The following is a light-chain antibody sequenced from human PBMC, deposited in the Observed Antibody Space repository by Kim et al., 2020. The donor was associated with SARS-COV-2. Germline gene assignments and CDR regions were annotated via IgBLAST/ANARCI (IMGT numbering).Light chain of an antibody. Sequence: QSALTQPASGSGSPGQSITISCTGTSSDVGSYNLVSWYQQHPGKAPKLMIYEVSKRPSGVSNRFSGSKSGNTASLTISGLQAEDEADYYCCSYAGSRTWVFGGGTQLTVL. CDR3: CSYAGSRTWV. V-gene: IGLV2-23*02. CDR1: SSDVGSYNL. CDR2: EVS. J-gene: IGLJ3*02.